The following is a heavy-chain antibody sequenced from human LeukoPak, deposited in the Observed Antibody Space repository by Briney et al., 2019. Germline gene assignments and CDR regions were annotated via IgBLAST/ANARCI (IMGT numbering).Heavy chain of an antibody. D-gene: IGHD5-18*01. CDR1: GFTFSSYA. Sequence: GGSLRLSCAASGFTFSSYAMHWVRQAPGKGLEWVAVISYDGSNKYYADSVKGRFTISRDNSKNTLYLQMNSLRAEDTAVHYCARDPDTAMALYYFDYWGQGTLVTVSS. CDR2: ISYDGSNK. CDR3: ARDPDTAMALYYFDY. V-gene: IGHV3-30*04. J-gene: IGHJ4*02.